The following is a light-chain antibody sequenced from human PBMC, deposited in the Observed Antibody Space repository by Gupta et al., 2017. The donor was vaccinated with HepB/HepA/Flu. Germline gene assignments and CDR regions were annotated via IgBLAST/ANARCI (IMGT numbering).Light chain of an antibody. V-gene: IGLV2-14*03. Sequence: QSALTQPASVSGSPGQSTTISCTGTSSDIGANDYASWYQQHPGKAPKLIIYDVYNRPSGVSTRFSGSKSGNTASLTISGLQTEDEADYYCTSYTFSTAVVFGGGTKLTVL. CDR2: DVY. J-gene: IGLJ3*02. CDR1: SSDIGANDY. CDR3: TSYTFSTAVV.